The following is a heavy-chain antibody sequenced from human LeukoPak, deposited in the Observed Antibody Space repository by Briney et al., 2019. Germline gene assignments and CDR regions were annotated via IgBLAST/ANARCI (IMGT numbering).Heavy chain of an antibody. V-gene: IGHV4-39*01. D-gene: IGHD2-15*01. Sequence: SETLSLTCTVSGGSLRRSSYYWGWIRQPPGRGLEWIGRIYYSGSTYYHPSLKSRVTISVHTSKTQFSLHLRSVTATDTAVYYCARPLGERAGGSCYPTNYFDYWGQGNLVTVS. CDR1: GGSLRRSSYY. CDR2: IYYSGST. J-gene: IGHJ4*02. CDR3: ARPLGERAGGSCYPTNYFDY.